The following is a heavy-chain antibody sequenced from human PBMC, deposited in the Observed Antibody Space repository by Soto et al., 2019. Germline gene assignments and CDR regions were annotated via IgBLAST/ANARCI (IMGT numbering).Heavy chain of an antibody. J-gene: IGHJ4*02. V-gene: IGHV4-30-4*01. CDR1: VGSISRGDYY. CDR2: IYYSRDP. Sequence: QVQLQESGPGLVKPSQTLSLTCTVSVGSISRGDYYWSWIRQPPGKGLEWIGYIYYSRDPSYNPSPKTRVXLXVXXSKTQISLQPSSVNAADTAVSYCASTSYGYTFYDYWGQGTLVTVSS. CDR3: ASTSYGYTFYDY. D-gene: IGHD5-18*01.